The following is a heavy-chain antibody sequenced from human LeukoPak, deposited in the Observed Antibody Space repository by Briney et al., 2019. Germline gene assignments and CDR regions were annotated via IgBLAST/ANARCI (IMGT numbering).Heavy chain of an antibody. J-gene: IGHJ4*02. CDR3: ARGHGILTVYFDY. D-gene: IGHD3-9*01. Sequence: SETLSLTCAVYGGSFSGYYWSWIRQPPGKGLEWIGEINHSGSTNYNPSLKSRVTISVDTSKNQFSLKLSSVTAADTAVYYCARGHGILTVYFDYWGQGTLVTVSS. CDR1: GGSFSGYY. V-gene: IGHV4-34*01. CDR2: INHSGST.